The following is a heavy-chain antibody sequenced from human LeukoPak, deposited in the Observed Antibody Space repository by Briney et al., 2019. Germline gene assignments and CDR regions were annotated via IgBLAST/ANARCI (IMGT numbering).Heavy chain of an antibody. CDR3: ASSIAAAGHTRAFDI. D-gene: IGHD6-13*01. V-gene: IGHV4-31*03. CDR2: IYYSGST. Sequence: SQTLSLTCTVSGGSISSGGYYWSWIRQHPGKGLEWIGYIYYSGSTYYNPSLKSRVTISVDTSKNQFSLKLSSVTAADTAVCYCASSIAAAGHTRAFDIWGQGTMVTVSS. CDR1: GGSISSGGYY. J-gene: IGHJ3*02.